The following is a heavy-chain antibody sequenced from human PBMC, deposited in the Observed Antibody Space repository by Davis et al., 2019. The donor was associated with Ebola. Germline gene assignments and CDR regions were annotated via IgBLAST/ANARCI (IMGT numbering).Heavy chain of an antibody. CDR1: GFTFSSYS. D-gene: IGHD2-8*02. Sequence: GGSLRLSCAASGFTFSSYSMNWVRQAPGKVMEWVAVISPDGSDKNYADSGRGRFTITRDNSKSTLDLQMNSLRPEDTAVYYCVKTRSNWWNDALEIWGRGTMVIVSS. V-gene: IGHV3-30*18. J-gene: IGHJ3*02. CDR3: VKTRSNWWNDALEI. CDR2: ISPDGSDK.